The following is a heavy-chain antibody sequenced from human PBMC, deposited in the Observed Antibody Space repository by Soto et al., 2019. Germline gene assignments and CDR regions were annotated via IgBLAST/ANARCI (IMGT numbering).Heavy chain of an antibody. Sequence: PSETLSLTCTVSGGSISNYYWSWIRQPPGKGLEWIGYIYYSGSTNYNPSIKSRVTISVDTSKNQFSLKLISVTAADTAVYYCAKWDSAMVTFDYWGQGTLVTVSS. D-gene: IGHD5-18*01. CDR2: IYYSGST. CDR3: AKWDSAMVTFDY. V-gene: IGHV4-59*01. CDR1: GGSISNYY. J-gene: IGHJ4*02.